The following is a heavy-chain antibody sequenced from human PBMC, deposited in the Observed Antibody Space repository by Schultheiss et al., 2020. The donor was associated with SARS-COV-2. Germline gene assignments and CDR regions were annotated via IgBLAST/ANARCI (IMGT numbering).Heavy chain of an antibody. Sequence: SVKVSCKASGGTFSSNPISWVRQAPGQGLEWMGGIIPIFGTANYAQKFQGRVTITADESTSTAYMELSSLRSEDTAVYYCARDHSDILNYNWFDPWGQGTLVTVSS. CDR2: IIPIFGTA. D-gene: IGHD3-9*01. V-gene: IGHV1-69*13. J-gene: IGHJ5*02. CDR1: GGTFSSNP. CDR3: ARDHSDILNYNWFDP.